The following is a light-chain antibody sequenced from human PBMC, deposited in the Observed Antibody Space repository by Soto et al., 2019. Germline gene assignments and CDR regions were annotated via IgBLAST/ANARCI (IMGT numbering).Light chain of an antibody. Sequence: QAVVTQEPSLTVSPGGTVTLTCGSSTGDVTSGHYPYWFQQDPGQAPRTLIYDTSSKSSWTPARFSGSLLGGKAALTLSGAQPEDETDYYCLLAYGSIRVFGGGTKLTVL. CDR1: TGDVTSGHY. J-gene: IGLJ3*02. CDR2: DTS. V-gene: IGLV7-46*01. CDR3: LLAYGSIRV.